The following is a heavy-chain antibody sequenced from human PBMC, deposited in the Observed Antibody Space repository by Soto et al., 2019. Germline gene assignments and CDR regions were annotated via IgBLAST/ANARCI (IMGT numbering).Heavy chain of an antibody. V-gene: IGHV3-23*01. Sequence: HPGGSLRLSCAASGFTFENFGMSWVRQAPGKGLEWISSISGSGLNKYYADSVKGRFTIPRDNSKNTVYLELSNLRAEDTAVYHCAKNQGVELVPLATVDWFDPWGQGSVVTVSS. CDR1: GFTFENFG. D-gene: IGHD1-26*01. CDR3: AKNQGVELVPLATVDWFDP. CDR2: ISGSGLNK. J-gene: IGHJ5*02.